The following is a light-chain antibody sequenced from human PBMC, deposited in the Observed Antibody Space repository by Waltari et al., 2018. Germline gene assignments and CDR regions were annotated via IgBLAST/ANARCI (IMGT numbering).Light chain of an antibody. J-gene: IGKJ1*01. CDR3: QQYNNWPPRT. Sequence: EIVLTQSPATLSVSTGERATLSCRASQSVSNNLAWYQQKPGQAPRLLIFDASSRATGIPVRFSGSGSGTEFTLTISSMQSEDFAVYYCQQYNNWPPRTFGQGTKVEIK. CDR1: QSVSNN. CDR2: DAS. V-gene: IGKV3-15*01.